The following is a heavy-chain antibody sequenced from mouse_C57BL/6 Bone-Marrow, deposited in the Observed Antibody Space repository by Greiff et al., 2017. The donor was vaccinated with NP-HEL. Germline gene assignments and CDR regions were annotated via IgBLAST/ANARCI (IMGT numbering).Heavy chain of an antibody. D-gene: IGHD1-1*02. CDR1: GYTFTSYW. J-gene: IGHJ3*01. CDR2: IYPGNSDT. Sequence: VQLQQSGTVLARPGASVKMSCKTSGYTFTSYWMHWVKQRPGPGLDWIGAIYPGNSDTSYNQKFKGKAKLTAVTSASTAYMELSSLTNEDSAVYYCTRAPTGGRGFAYWGQGTLVTVSA. CDR3: TRAPTGGRGFAY. V-gene: IGHV1-5*01.